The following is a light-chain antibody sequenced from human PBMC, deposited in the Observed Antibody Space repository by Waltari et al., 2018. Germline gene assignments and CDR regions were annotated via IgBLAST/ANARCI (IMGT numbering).Light chain of an antibody. Sequence: DIQLTQSPSFVSASVGDRVTFTCRASQGINNYLAWYQQKSSKAPKVLIYAASTVVSGVPARFSGSGSGTEFTLTISSLQPEDFATYYCEQPFLYPPTFGQGTKVDI. J-gene: IGKJ1*01. CDR1: QGINNY. V-gene: IGKV1-9*01. CDR2: AAS. CDR3: EQPFLYPPT.